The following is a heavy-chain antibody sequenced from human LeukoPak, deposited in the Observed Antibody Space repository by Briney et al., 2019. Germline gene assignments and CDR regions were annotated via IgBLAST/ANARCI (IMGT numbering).Heavy chain of an antibody. CDR1: GYTFPTYG. CDR2: ISAYNGFT. D-gene: IGHD2-2*01. J-gene: IGHJ3*02. V-gene: IGHV1-18*01. Sequence: ASVKVSCKAYGYTFPTYGISWVRQAPGHGLEWMGWISAYNGFTNSAQKIPGRVTMTTDTATSTACRERGSLRSDDTAVYYCARDSSAYCSSTSCQDGLDIWGQGTMVTVSS. CDR3: ARDSSAYCSSTSCQDGLDI.